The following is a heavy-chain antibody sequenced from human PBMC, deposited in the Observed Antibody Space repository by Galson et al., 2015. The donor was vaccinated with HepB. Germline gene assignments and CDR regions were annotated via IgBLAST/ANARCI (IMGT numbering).Heavy chain of an antibody. CDR3: ARDSLDSSGFDY. Sequence: SVKVSCKAPAYTFIGHYMHWVRQAPGQGLEWMGWINPKSGGTHYAQKFQGRVTMTRDTSLNTAYMELSRLRSDDTAVYYCARDSLDSSGFDYWGQGTPVAVSS. CDR2: INPKSGGT. J-gene: IGHJ4*02. CDR1: AYTFIGHY. V-gene: IGHV1-2*02. D-gene: IGHD3-22*01.